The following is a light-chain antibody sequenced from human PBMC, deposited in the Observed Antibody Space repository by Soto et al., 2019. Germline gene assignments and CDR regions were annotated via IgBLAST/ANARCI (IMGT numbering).Light chain of an antibody. V-gene: IGKV3-20*01. CDR2: GTS. CDR1: QTISSNN. J-gene: IGKJ1*01. Sequence: EIVLTQSPGTLSVSPGESATLSCRASQTISSNNLAWYQQKPGQAPSLLIYGTSSRATGIPDRFSGSGSGTDFTLTISRLEPEDSAIYYCQQYGIWTFGQGTKVEI. CDR3: QQYGIWT.